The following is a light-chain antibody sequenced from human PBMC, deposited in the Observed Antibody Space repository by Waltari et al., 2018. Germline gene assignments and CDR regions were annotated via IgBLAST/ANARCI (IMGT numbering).Light chain of an antibody. CDR1: QSILSSSNNKNY. Sequence: SPDSLAVSLGERATINCKSSQSILSSSNNKNYLAWFQQKPGQPPRLLIYWASTRESGVPDRFSGSGSGADFTLTINNLQAEDVALYYCHQYYSSLLTFGGGTKVEIK. CDR2: WAS. J-gene: IGKJ4*01. CDR3: HQYYSSLLT. V-gene: IGKV4-1*01.